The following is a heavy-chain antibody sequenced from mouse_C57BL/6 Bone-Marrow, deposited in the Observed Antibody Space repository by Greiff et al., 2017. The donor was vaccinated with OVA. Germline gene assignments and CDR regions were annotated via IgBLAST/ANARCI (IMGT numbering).Heavy chain of an antibody. V-gene: IGHV1-69*01. D-gene: IGHD2-1*01. CDR3: ARGDIYYGNYLYYYAMDY. Sequence: VQLQQPGAELVMPGASVKLSCKASGYTFTSYWMHWVKQRPGHGLEWIGGIDPSDSYTNYNQKFKGKSTLTVDKSSSTAYMQLSSLTSVDSAVYYCARGDIYYGNYLYYYAMDYWGQGTAVTVSS. J-gene: IGHJ4*01. CDR2: IDPSDSYT. CDR1: GYTFTSYW.